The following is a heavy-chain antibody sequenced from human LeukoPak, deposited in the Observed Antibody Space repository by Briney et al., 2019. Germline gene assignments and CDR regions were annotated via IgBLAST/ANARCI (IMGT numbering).Heavy chain of an antibody. CDR1: WFPLRKNQ. Sequence: GSLRLPWSAPWFPLRKNQINLVRQAPGKGLEWVSVIYSGGDTYYTDSVKGRFTISRDNSKNTLHLQMNNLRAEDTAVYYCARGSLMGYGSGSLNVWGQGTTVTVSS. CDR3: ARGSLMGYGSGSLNV. V-gene: IGHV3-53*01. D-gene: IGHD3-10*01. J-gene: IGHJ6*02. CDR2: IYSGGDT.